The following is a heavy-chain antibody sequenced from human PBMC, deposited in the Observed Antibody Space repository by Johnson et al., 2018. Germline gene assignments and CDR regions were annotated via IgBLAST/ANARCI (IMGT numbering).Heavy chain of an antibody. CDR1: GGSISSDTYY. CDR2: IYTGGGT. CDR3: ARGGFCDNSSCYIGHFYYMDV. D-gene: IGHD2-2*02. V-gene: IGHV4-61*02. J-gene: IGHJ6*03. Sequence: QVQLQESGPGLVKPSQTLSLTCTVSGGSISSDTYYWSWIRQPAGKGLEWIGRIYTGGGTNYNPSRKSRVTVSVDTSKNQFSLKLSSVTAADTAGSYCARGGFCDNSSCYIGHFYYMDVWGKGTTVTVSS.